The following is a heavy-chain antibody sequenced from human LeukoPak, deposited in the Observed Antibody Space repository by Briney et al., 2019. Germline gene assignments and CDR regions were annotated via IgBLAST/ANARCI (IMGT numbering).Heavy chain of an antibody. Sequence: PGGSLRLSCAASGFTFNSYAMSWVPQVPGKGVEWVSGISDSGGSTYYVDSVKGRFTISRDNSKNTLYLQMTSVRVENTAVYYCARRYYGMDVWGQGTTVTVSS. V-gene: IGHV3-23*01. CDR1: GFTFNSYA. CDR2: ISDSGGST. J-gene: IGHJ6*02. CDR3: ARRYYGMDV.